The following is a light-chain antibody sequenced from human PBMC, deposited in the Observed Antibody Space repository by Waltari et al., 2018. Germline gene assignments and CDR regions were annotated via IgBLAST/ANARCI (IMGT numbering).Light chain of an antibody. J-gene: IGLJ3*02. V-gene: IGLV2-14*03. CDR3: SSYTSSSTLV. Sequence: QPRKAPNRMIDDVSERPSGVSKRVAASNSGNTASLTISGLQAEDEADYYCSSYTSSSTLVFGGGTKLTVL. CDR2: DVS.